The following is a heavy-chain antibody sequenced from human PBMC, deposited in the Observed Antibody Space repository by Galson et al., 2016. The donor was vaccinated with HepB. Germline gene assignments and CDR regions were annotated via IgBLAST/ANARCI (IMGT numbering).Heavy chain of an antibody. V-gene: IGHV3-21*01. CDR3: ARHCDPKDGSSNWFDP. CDR2: ISSRSHYI. J-gene: IGHJ5*02. CDR1: GFTFSSYN. D-gene: IGHD5-24*01. Sequence: SLRLSCAASGFTFSSYNMIWVRQAPGKGLEWVSSISSRSHYIYYADSVKGRFTISRENAKISLYLQMNSLRVEDTAVYYWARHCDPKDGSSNWFDPWGQGTLVTVSS.